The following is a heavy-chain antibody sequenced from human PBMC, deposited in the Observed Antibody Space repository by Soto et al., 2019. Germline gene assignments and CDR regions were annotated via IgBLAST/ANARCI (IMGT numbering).Heavy chain of an antibody. Sequence: PGGSLRLSCAASGFTFSSYWMHWVRQAPGKGLVWVSRINSDGSSTSYADSVKGRFTISRDNAKNTLYLQMNSLRAEDTAVYYCARDEGTAMVLDGMDVWGQGTTVTVSS. CDR3: ARDEGTAMVLDGMDV. CDR2: INSDGSST. V-gene: IGHV3-74*01. CDR1: GFTFSSYW. J-gene: IGHJ6*02. D-gene: IGHD5-18*01.